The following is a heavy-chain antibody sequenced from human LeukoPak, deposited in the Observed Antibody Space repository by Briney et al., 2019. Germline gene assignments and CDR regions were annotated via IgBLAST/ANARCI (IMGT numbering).Heavy chain of an antibody. CDR2: ISGSGGTT. Sequence: GGSLRLSCAASGFTFSSYSMHWVRQAPGKGLEWVSAISGSGGTTYYADSVKGRFTISRDNSKNTLYLQMSSLRAEDTAVYYCAKRQVVVVAPFDYWGQGTLVTVSS. CDR1: GFTFSSYS. CDR3: AKRQVVVVAPFDY. J-gene: IGHJ4*02. D-gene: IGHD2-15*01. V-gene: IGHV3-23*01.